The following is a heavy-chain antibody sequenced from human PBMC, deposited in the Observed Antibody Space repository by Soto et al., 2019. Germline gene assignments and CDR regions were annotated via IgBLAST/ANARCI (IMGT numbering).Heavy chain of an antibody. V-gene: IGHV4-61*08. Sequence: TSETLSLTCTVSGGSVSSGDHYWSWIRQPPGKGLEWIAYISHSGSASYNSSLKSRVTISIDMSKNQFSLRLRSVTAANTAVYYCARDRPDTLNYFDAFDILGSGTLVT. CDR1: GGSVSSGDHY. J-gene: IGHJ3*02. D-gene: IGHD1-1*01. CDR3: ARDRPDTLNYFDAFDI. CDR2: ISHSGSA.